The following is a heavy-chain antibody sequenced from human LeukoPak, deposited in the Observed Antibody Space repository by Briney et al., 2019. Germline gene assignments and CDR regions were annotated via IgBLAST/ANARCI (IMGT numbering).Heavy chain of an antibody. V-gene: IGHV1-69*05. CDR2: IIPIFGTA. J-gene: IGHJ6*03. CDR3: ARGLSNYYYYMDV. Sequence: ASVKVSCKASGGTFSSYAISWVRQAPGQGLEWMGGIIPIFGTANYAQKFQGRVTITTDESTSTAYMELSSLRSDDTAVYYCARGLSNYYYYMDVWGKGTTVTVSS. D-gene: IGHD4-11*01. CDR1: GGTFSSYA.